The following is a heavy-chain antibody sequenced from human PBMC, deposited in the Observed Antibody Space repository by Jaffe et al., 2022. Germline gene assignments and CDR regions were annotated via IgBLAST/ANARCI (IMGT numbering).Heavy chain of an antibody. CDR1: GFTFSSYG. CDR3: AKDRHSSSEGGGAFDI. Sequence: QVQLVESGGGVVQPGRSLRLSCAASGFTFSSYGMHWVRQAPGKGLEWVAVISYDGSNKYYADSVKGRFTISRDNSKNTLYLQMNSLRAEDTAVYYCAKDRHSSSEGGGAFDIWGQGTMVTVSS. J-gene: IGHJ3*02. D-gene: IGHD6-6*01. V-gene: IGHV3-30*18. CDR2: ISYDGSNK.